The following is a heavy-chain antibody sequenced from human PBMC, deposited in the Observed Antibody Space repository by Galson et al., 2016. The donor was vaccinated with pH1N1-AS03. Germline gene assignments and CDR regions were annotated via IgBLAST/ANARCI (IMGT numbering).Heavy chain of an antibody. CDR2: VGGVDGSL. V-gene: IGHV3-23*01. CDR3: ARGSGSPRWFDP. CDR1: GFTFSIYA. Sequence: LRLSCAASGFTFSIYAMHWVRQAPGKGLEWVSGVGGVDGSLWYAESVKGRFTVSRDNSKGTLDLQMNSLRADDTAVYYCARGSGSPRWFDPWGQGTLVTVSS. D-gene: IGHD3-3*01. J-gene: IGHJ5*02.